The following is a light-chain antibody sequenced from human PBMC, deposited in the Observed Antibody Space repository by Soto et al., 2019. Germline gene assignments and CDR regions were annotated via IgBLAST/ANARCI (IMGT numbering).Light chain of an antibody. CDR2: DAS. CDR1: QSISSW. J-gene: IGKJ1*01. V-gene: IGKV1-5*01. CDR3: QQYNSISGT. Sequence: DIQMTQSPSTLSASVGDRVTITCRASQSISSWLAWYQQKPGKAPKLLIYDASSLESGVSSRFSGSGSGTEFTLTISSLQPDDFATYYCQQYNSISGTFGQGTKVEIK.